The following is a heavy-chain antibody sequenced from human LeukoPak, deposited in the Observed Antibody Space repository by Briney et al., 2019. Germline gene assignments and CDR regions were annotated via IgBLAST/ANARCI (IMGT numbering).Heavy chain of an antibody. V-gene: IGHV1-2*02. Sequence: ASVKVSCKASGYTFTGYYMHWVRQAPGQGLEGMGWINPNSGGTNYAQKFQGRVTMTRDTSISTAYMELSRLRSDDTAVYYCARGILTGRNNWFDPWGQGTLVTVSS. CDR2: INPNSGGT. CDR3: ARGILTGRNNWFDP. CDR1: GYTFTGYY. D-gene: IGHD3-9*01. J-gene: IGHJ5*02.